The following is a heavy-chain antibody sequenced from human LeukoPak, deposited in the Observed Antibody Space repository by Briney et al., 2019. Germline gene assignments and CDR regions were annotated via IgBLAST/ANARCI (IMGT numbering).Heavy chain of an antibody. V-gene: IGHV1-2*06. J-gene: IGHJ5*01. CDR1: GYRFSDYY. Sequence: ASVKVSCKASGYRFSDYYTHWVRQAPGQGLEWMGRINSNSGGTGFAEKFRGRVTMTRDTSISTAYMELSRLTSDDTAVYYCARAGGTYYYESSGYYYQNWFDSWGQGTLVTVSS. CDR3: ARAGGTYYYESSGYYYQNWFDS. D-gene: IGHD3-22*01. CDR2: INSNSGGT.